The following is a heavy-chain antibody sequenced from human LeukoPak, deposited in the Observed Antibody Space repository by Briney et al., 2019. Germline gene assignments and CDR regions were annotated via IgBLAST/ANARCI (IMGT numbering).Heavy chain of an antibody. CDR2: ISSSSSTI. Sequence: GGSLRLSCAASGLTFSSYSMNWVRQAPGKGLEWVSYISSSSSTIYYADSVKGRFTISRDNAKNSLYLQMNSLRAEDTAVYYCARGNYYDSSGYFDYWGQGTLVTVSS. D-gene: IGHD3-22*01. J-gene: IGHJ4*02. CDR3: ARGNYYDSSGYFDY. V-gene: IGHV3-48*01. CDR1: GLTFSSYS.